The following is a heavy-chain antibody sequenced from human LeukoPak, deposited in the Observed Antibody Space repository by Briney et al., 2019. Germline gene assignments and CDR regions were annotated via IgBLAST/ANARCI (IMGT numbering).Heavy chain of an antibody. J-gene: IGHJ6*02. Sequence: SETLSLTCTVSGASITSYYWSWTRQPPGKGLEWIGYIDYTGRTMYNPSLKSRVTTSLDTSKDQVSLQLSSVTAADTAVYYCTRDHWLLSSNTWYYYGMDVWGQGTTVTASS. V-gene: IGHV4-59*01. CDR2: IDYTGRT. CDR1: GASITSYY. CDR3: TRDHWLLSSNTWYYYGMDV. D-gene: IGHD3-9*01.